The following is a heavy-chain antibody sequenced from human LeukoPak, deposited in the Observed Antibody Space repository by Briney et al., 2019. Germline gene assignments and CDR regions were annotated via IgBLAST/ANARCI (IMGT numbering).Heavy chain of an antibody. CDR1: GYTFTGYY. J-gene: IGHJ4*02. Sequence: ASVKVSCKSSGYTFTGYYMHWVRQAPGQGLEWMGWINPNSGGTNYAQKFQGRVTMTRDTSISAVYMELSRLRSDDTAVYYCARDGTGVYNLVQYWGQGTLVTVSS. CDR3: ARDGTGVYNLVQY. CDR2: INPNSGGT. D-gene: IGHD5-24*01. V-gene: IGHV1-2*02.